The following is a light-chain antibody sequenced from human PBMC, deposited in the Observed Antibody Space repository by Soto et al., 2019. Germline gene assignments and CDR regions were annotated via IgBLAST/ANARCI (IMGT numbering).Light chain of an antibody. V-gene: IGKV3-11*01. CDR2: DAS. CDR1: QGLGTN. Sequence: EVVTTQSPATLSVSPGERATLSCRASQGLGTNLAWYQQKPGQAPRLLTCDASNRATGIPARFIGSGSGTDFTLTISRLEPEDFAVYYCQQRTSWPLTFGGGTKVDI. CDR3: QQRTSWPLT. J-gene: IGKJ4*01.